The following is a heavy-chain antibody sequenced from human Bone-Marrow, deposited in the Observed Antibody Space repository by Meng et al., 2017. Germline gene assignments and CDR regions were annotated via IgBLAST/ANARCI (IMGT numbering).Heavy chain of an antibody. Sequence: QLWGSGGGLVRPGGSLRLSCAASGFTFSNAWMSWVRQAPGRGLEWVARIKSKTDGETPDYAAPVKGRFTISRDDSKNTLYLQMHSLKTEDTAVYYCNWNDFGDYWGQGALVTVSS. D-gene: IGHD1-1*01. CDR3: NWNDFGDY. V-gene: IGHV3-15*01. CDR1: GFTFSNAW. J-gene: IGHJ4*02. CDR2: IKSKTDGETP.